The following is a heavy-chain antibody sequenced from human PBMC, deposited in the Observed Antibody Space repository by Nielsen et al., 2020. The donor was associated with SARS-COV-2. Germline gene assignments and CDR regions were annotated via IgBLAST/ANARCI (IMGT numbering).Heavy chain of an antibody. D-gene: IGHD6-13*01. CDR1: GYNFATYW. Sequence: GSLRLSCQGSGYNFATYWIAWVRQMPGKGLEWMGVVYPGDSDTRYSPPFQGQVIISFDKSITTAYLQWNSLQASDSAMYYCARLQSSTGGGMDVWGQGTAVTVSS. V-gene: IGHV5-51*01. J-gene: IGHJ6*02. CDR2: VYPGDSDT. CDR3: ARLQSSTGGGMDV.